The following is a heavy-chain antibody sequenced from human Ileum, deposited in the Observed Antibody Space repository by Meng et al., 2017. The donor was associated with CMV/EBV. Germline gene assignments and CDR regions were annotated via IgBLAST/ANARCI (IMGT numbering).Heavy chain of an antibody. Sequence: NWVRQAPGKGLEWVSSISSSSSYIYYADSVKGRFTISRDNAKNSLYLQMNSLRAEDTAVYYCARDGTGSEKALRFLEWFSPNYYFDYWGQGTLVTVSS. CDR3: ARDGTGSEKALRFLEWFSPNYYFDY. D-gene: IGHD3-3*01. J-gene: IGHJ4*02. CDR2: ISSSSSYI. V-gene: IGHV3-21*01.